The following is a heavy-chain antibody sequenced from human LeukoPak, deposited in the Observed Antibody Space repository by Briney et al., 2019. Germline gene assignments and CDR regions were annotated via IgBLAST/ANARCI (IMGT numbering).Heavy chain of an antibody. J-gene: IGHJ4*02. CDR3: ANIIRKYTSGYYYFDY. CDR1: EFTFSSYA. Sequence: PGGSLRLSCAASEFTFSSYAMHWVRQAPGKGLEWVADISFDGNNEHYADSVKGRFIISRDNSKNTLYLQMNSLRAEDTAVYYCANIIRKYTSGYYYFDYWGQGTPVTVSS. V-gene: IGHV3-30-3*01. CDR2: ISFDGNNE. D-gene: IGHD6-25*01.